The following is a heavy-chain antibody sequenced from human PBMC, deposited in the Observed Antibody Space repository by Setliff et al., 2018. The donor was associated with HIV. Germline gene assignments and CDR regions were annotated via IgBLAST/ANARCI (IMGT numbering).Heavy chain of an antibody. CDR1: GGSFSGYY. V-gene: IGHV4-34*01. CDR3: ARGRLYGVVDY. D-gene: IGHD3-10*01. J-gene: IGHJ4*02. CDR2: IIPSGST. Sequence: SETLSLTCAVYGGSFSGYYWSWIRQPPGKGLKWIGEIIPSGSTNYNPSLKSRVTISVDTSKNQFSLKLTSVTAADTAVYYCARGRLYGVVDYWGQGTLVTVSS.